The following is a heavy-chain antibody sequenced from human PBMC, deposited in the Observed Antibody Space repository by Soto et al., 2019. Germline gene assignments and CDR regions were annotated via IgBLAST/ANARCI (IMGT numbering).Heavy chain of an antibody. CDR3: ARDRGYSIFDY. J-gene: IGHJ4*02. CDR1: GFTFSSYW. CDR2: TNQDESEK. D-gene: IGHD3-22*01. Sequence: AVGSLRLSCVASGFTFSSYWMSWVRQAPGNGLEWVANTNQDESEKNYVHSVKGRFTTSRDNAKNSLYLQMNSLRAEDTAVYYCARDRGYSIFDYWGQGALVTVSS. V-gene: IGHV3-7*01.